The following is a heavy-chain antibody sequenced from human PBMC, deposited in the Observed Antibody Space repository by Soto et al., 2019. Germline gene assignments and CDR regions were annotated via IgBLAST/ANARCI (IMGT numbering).Heavy chain of an antibody. CDR3: ARVCGGDCNNSMDV. CDR2: IYYSGST. Sequence: QVQLQESGPGLVKPSQTLSLTCTVCGGSINSGGYYWSWIRQHPGNGLEWIGYIYYSGSTYYNPSLKSRFSISEDASKNQFSLKLSSVTAADKAVYYCARVCGGDCNNSMDVWGQGTTVTVSS. J-gene: IGHJ6*02. D-gene: IGHD2-21*02. CDR1: GGSINSGGYY. V-gene: IGHV4-31*03.